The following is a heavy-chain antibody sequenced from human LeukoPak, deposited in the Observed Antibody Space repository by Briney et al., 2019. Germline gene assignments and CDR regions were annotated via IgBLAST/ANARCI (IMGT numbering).Heavy chain of an antibody. Sequence: PGGSLGFSWEGFGLPFIDAWMSWVRQAPGKGLEWVGRIKSKSDGGTIGYAAPVKGRFTISRDDSRNTLYLQMNSLKTEDTAVYYCTTRRQDGWWGQGTLVTVS. CDR3: TTRRQDGW. J-gene: IGHJ4*02. V-gene: IGHV3-15*01. CDR1: GLPFIDAW. D-gene: IGHD2-15*01. CDR2: IKSKSDGGTI.